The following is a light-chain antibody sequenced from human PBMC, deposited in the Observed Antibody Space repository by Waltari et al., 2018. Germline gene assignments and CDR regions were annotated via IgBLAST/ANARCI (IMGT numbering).Light chain of an antibody. V-gene: IGLV2-11*01. CDR1: SSDLGGYNF. Sequence: QAALTQPRSVSGSPGQSVTISCTGTSSDLGGYNFVSWYQQHPGTAPKLMIYEVSKRPSGVSDRFSGSKSGNTASLTISGLQAEDEADYYCSSYAGSSTWVFGGGTPLTVL. CDR3: SSYAGSSTWV. CDR2: EVS. J-gene: IGLJ2*01.